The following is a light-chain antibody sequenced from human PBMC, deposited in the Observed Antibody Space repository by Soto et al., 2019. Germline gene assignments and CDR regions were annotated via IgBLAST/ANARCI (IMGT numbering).Light chain of an antibody. V-gene: IGLV2-14*03. J-gene: IGLJ1*01. CDR3: SSYTSSSTLFV. Sequence: QSVLTQPASVSGSPGQSIIISCTGTSSDIGGYNYVSWYQHHPGKAPKLIIYDVTNRPSGVSNRFSCSKSGNTASLTVSGLQAEDEADYYCSSYTSSSTLFVFGSGTKLTVL. CDR1: SSDIGGYNY. CDR2: DVT.